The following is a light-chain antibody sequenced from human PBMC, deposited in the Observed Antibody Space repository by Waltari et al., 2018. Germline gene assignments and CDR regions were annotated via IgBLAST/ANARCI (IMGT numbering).Light chain of an antibody. Sequence: AIQITQSPSSLSASVGDRVTIPCRASQAISSDLGWYKQKPGKAPTRLIFAASILQSGVSSRFSGSGSGTDFTLTISSLQPDDFATYYCLQDFSYPRTFGQGTRVEF. CDR1: QAISSD. CDR2: AAS. CDR3: LQDFSYPRT. J-gene: IGKJ1*01. V-gene: IGKV1-6*01.